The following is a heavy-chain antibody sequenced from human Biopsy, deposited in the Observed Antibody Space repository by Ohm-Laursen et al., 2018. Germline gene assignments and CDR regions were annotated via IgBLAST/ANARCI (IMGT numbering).Heavy chain of an antibody. CDR2: VDWDDYK. Sequence: PTQALTLTCSFSGFSLSARGMCVSWIRQAPGKAIEWLARVDWDDYKDYSASLQTKLSISKDTSNDQVVLTVNNVDPADTATYYCARTPILIVSAGLVYRHRRHLQGMDVWGQGIAVTVS. CDR1: GFSLSARGMC. V-gene: IGHV2-70*11. D-gene: IGHD6-13*01. CDR3: ARTPILIVSAGLVYRHRRHLQGMDV. J-gene: IGHJ6*02.